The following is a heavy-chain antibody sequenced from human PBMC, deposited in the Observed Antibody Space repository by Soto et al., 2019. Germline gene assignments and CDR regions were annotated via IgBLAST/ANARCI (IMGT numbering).Heavy chain of an antibody. D-gene: IGHD1-1*01. Sequence: EVQLLESGGGLVQPGGSLRLSCAASGFTFSNHGMSWVRQAPGKGLEWVSSIGTSGATTYYADSVKGRFTISRDNSKNTLSLQMNSLRSEDTAVYYCARGKLPTPYYYYGMDVWGQGTTVTVSS. CDR3: ARGKLPTPYYYYGMDV. J-gene: IGHJ6*02. CDR2: IGTSGATT. V-gene: IGHV3-23*01. CDR1: GFTFSNHG.